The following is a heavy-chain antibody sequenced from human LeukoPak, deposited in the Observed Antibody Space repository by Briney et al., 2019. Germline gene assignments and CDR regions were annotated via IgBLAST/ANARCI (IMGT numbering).Heavy chain of an antibody. D-gene: IGHD6-19*01. CDR2: IYYSGST. J-gene: IGHJ4*02. CDR3: ARSDGTVAGTSPGY. V-gene: IGHV4-59*08. CDR1: GGSISSYY. Sequence: PSETLSLTCTVSGGSISSYYWNWIRQPPGKGLEWIGYIYYSGSTNYNPSLKSRVTISVDTSKNQFSLKLSSVTAADTAVYYCARSDGTVAGTSPGYWGQGTLVTVSS.